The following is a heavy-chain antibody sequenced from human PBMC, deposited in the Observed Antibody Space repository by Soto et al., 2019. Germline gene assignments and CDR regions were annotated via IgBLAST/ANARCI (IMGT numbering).Heavy chain of an antibody. CDR3: ARDRGDSGSSHYYYYGMDV. CDR2: IIPIFGTA. CDR1: GGTFSSYA. J-gene: IGHJ6*02. D-gene: IGHD6-13*01. V-gene: IGHV1-69*06. Sequence: QVQLVQSGAEVKKPGSSVKVSCKASGGTFSSYAISWVRQAPGQGLEWMGGIIPIFGTANYAQKFQGRVTITADKSTSTAYMELSSLRSEDTAVYYCARDRGDSGSSHYYYYGMDVWGQGTTVTVSS.